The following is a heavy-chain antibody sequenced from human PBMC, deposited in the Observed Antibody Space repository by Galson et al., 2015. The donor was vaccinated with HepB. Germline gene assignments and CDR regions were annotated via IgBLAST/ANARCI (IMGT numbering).Heavy chain of an antibody. V-gene: IGHV3-48*02. D-gene: IGHD1-1*01. CDR3: ARGNEGQDGDY. CDR1: GFTFSTYS. Sequence: SLRLSCAASGFTFSTYSMNWVRQAPGKGLEWIAYITKSSSTLFYADSVKGRFTISRDNAMNSLYLQMNSLRHEDTALYYCARGNEGQDGDYWGQGTLVTVSS. CDR2: ITKSSSTL. J-gene: IGHJ4*02.